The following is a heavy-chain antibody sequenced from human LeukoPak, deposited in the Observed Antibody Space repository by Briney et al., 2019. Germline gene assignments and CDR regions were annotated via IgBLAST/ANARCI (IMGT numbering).Heavy chain of an antibody. D-gene: IGHD3-10*01. J-gene: IGHJ3*02. CDR1: GFSLSTSGMC. CDR2: IDWDDDK. V-gene: IGHV2-70*11. Sequence: GSGPTLVNPTQTLTLTCTFSGFSLSTSGMCVSWIRQPPGKALEWLARIDWDDDKYYSTSLKTRLTISKDTSKNQVVLAMTNMDPVDTATYYCARYYGSGTTPEGAFDIWGQGTMVTVSS. CDR3: ARYYGSGTTPEGAFDI.